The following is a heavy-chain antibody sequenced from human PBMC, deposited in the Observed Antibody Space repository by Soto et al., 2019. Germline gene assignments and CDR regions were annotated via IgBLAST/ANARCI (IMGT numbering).Heavy chain of an antibody. CDR3: ARDVVVDLRYYDLGPS. CDR1: GFTFSNYY. J-gene: IGHJ5*02. D-gene: IGHD3-9*01. Sequence: GGSLRLSCAASGFTFSNYYMNWVRQAPGNGLEWVANINYDGSAQYYVDSVKGRFTISRDNAKNSLYLQMNSLRAEDTAVYYCARDVVVDLRYYDLGPSWGKGTLVPVSS. V-gene: IGHV3-7*01. CDR2: INYDGSAQ.